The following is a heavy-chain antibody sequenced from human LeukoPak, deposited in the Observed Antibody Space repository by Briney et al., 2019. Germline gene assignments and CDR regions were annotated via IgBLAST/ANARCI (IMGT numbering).Heavy chain of an antibody. J-gene: IGHJ4*02. Sequence: GASVKVSCKASGGTFSSYAISWVRQAPGQGLEWMGGIIPIFGTANYARKFQGRVTITADESTSTAYMELSSLRSEDTAVYYCARGQQLVLGWGYFDYWGQGTLVTVSS. CDR2: IIPIFGTA. CDR1: GGTFSSYA. D-gene: IGHD6-13*01. CDR3: ARGQQLVLGWGYFDY. V-gene: IGHV1-69*13.